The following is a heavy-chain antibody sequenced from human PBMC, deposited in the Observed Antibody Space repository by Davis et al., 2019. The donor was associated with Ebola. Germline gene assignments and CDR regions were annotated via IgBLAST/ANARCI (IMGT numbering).Heavy chain of an antibody. Sequence: GESLKISCAASGFTFSSYAMHWVRQAPGKGLEWVAVISYDGSNKYYADSVKGRFTISRDNSKNTLYLQMNSLRAEDTAVYYCARDREEVLDYGSGRGGYFDYWGQGTLVTVSS. V-gene: IGHV3-30-3*01. J-gene: IGHJ4*02. CDR2: ISYDGSNK. D-gene: IGHD3-10*01. CDR1: GFTFSSYA. CDR3: ARDREEVLDYGSGRGGYFDY.